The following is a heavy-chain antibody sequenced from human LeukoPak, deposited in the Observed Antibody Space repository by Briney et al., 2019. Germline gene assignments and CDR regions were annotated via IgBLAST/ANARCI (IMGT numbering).Heavy chain of an antibody. J-gene: IGHJ4*02. D-gene: IGHD6-19*01. V-gene: IGHV4-59*01. CDR3: ARGSGWYLFDY. Sequence: LETLSLTCTVSGGFISSCYWSWNRQPPGKGLEWIGYIYYSGSTNYNPSLKSRVTISVDTSKNQFSLKLSSVTAADTAVYYCARGSGWYLFDYWGQGSLVTVSS. CDR2: IYYSGST. CDR1: GGFISSCY.